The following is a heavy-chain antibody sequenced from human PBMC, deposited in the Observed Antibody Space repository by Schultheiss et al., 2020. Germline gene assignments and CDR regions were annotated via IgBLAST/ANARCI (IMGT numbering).Heavy chain of an antibody. J-gene: IGHJ6*02. CDR2: INPSGGST. Sequence: ASVKVSFKASGSTFTSYYMHWVRQAPGQGLEWMGIINPSGGSTSYAQKFQGRVTMTRDTSTSTVYMELSSLRSEDTAVYYCARDEEWWSTPTEHYYYGMDVWGQGTTVTVSS. V-gene: IGHV1-46*01. CDR1: GSTFTSYY. D-gene: IGHD2-15*01. CDR3: ARDEEWWSTPTEHYYYGMDV.